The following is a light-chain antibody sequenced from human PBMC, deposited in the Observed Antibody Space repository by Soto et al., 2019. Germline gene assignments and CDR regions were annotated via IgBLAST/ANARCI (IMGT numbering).Light chain of an antibody. CDR2: WAS. V-gene: IGKV4-1*01. J-gene: IGKJ5*01. CDR3: QQYYSNPIT. CDR1: QSVFYNSDKKNY. Sequence: DIVMTQSPDSLPVSLGERATVHCKSSQSVFYNSDKKNYLAWHQQKPGQPPRLLISWASTRESGVPDRFSGSGSGTDFTLTISNLQAEDVAVYYCQQYYSNPITFGQGTRLEIK.